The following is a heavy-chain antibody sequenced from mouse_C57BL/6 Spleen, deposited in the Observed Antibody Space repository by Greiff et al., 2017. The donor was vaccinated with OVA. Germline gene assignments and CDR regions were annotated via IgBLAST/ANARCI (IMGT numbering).Heavy chain of an antibody. Sequence: QVQLKQSGAELVRPGASVTLSCKASGYTFTDYEMHWVKQTPVHGLEWIGAIDPETGGTAYNQKFKGKAILTADKSSSTAYMELRSLTSEDSAVYYCTRRRDYGDYAMDYWGQGTSVTVSS. CDR1: GYTFTDYE. V-gene: IGHV1-15*01. J-gene: IGHJ4*01. CDR2: IDPETGGT. D-gene: IGHD2-4*01. CDR3: TRRRDYGDYAMDY.